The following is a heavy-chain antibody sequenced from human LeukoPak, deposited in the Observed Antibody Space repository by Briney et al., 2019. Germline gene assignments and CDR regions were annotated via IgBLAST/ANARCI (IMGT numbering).Heavy chain of an antibody. J-gene: IGHJ4*02. V-gene: IGHV3-7*03. Sequence: GASVKVSCKASGGTFSSYWMTWVRQAPGKGLEWVANIKEDGNKKNYVDSVKGRFTISRDNAKNSLYLQMNSLRAEDTAVYYCATPLDYSDTSGYHQGGDWGQGTLVTVSS. CDR2: IKEDGNKK. D-gene: IGHD3-22*01. CDR1: GGTFSSYW. CDR3: ATPLDYSDTSGYHQGGD.